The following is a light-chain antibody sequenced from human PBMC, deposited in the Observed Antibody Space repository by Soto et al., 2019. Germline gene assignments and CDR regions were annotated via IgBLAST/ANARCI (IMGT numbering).Light chain of an antibody. V-gene: IGKV3-11*01. CDR2: DAS. Sequence: EIVLTQSPATLSLSPGERATLSCRARQSVSSYLAWYQQKPGQAPRLLIYDASNRATGIPARFSGSGSGTDFTLTISSLEPEDFAVYYCQQRSNWFGQGTKVEIK. CDR1: QSVSSY. J-gene: IGKJ1*01. CDR3: QQRSNW.